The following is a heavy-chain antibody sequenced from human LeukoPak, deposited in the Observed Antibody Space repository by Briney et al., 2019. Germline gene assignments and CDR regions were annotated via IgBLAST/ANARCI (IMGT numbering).Heavy chain of an antibody. CDR3: ARTNNYGGNSPPGY. CDR1: GFTFSSYA. J-gene: IGHJ4*02. Sequence: GGSLRLSCAASGFTFSSYAMSWVRQAPGKGLEWVSGINWNGGSTGYADSVKGRFTISGDNAKNSLYLQMNSLRAEDTALYHCARTNNYGGNSPPGYWGQGTLVTVSS. V-gene: IGHV3-20*01. D-gene: IGHD4-23*01. CDR2: INWNGGST.